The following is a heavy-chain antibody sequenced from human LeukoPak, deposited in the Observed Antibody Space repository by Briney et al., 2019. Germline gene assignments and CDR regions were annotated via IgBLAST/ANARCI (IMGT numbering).Heavy chain of an antibody. Sequence: ASVKVSCKASGYSFNSQGMNWVRQAPGQGLEWMGWINTDSGNPTYAQGFTGRFVFSLVTSVSTTYLQISSLKAEDTAVYFCARAFQSLGGLSLPDYWGQGTLVTVSS. V-gene: IGHV7-4-1*02. CDR2: INTDSGNP. J-gene: IGHJ4*02. CDR3: ARAFQSLGGLSLPDY. D-gene: IGHD3-16*02. CDR1: GYSFNSQG.